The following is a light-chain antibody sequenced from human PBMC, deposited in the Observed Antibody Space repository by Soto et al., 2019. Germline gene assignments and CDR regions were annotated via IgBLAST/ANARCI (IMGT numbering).Light chain of an antibody. CDR2: GAS. CDR1: QSISTF. J-gene: IGKJ1*01. V-gene: IGKV1-39*01. CDR3: QQSYTTWT. Sequence: DIQMTQSPSSLSASVGDRVTITCRASQSISTFLNWYQQKPGKAPKLLIYGASTLPSGVPSRFSGSGSGTEFTLTISILQPEDSATYYCQQSYTTWTFGKGTKVELK.